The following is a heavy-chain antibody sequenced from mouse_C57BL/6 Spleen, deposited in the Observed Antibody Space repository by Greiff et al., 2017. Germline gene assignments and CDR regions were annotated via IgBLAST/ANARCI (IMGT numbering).Heavy chain of an antibody. D-gene: IGHD2-2*01. V-gene: IGHV1-69*01. CDR2: IDPSDSYT. J-gene: IGHJ4*01. CDR1: GYTFTSYW. Sequence: QVQLQQPGAELVMPGASVKLSCKASGYTFTSYWMHWVKQRPGQGLEWIGEIDPSDSYTNYNQKFKGKSTLTVDKSSSTAYMQLSSLTSEDSAVYYCARRWYGYDDGGGYWGQGTSVTVSS. CDR3: ARRWYGYDDGGGY.